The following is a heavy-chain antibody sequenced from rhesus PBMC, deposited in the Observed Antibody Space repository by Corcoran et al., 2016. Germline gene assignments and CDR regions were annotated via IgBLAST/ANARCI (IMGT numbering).Heavy chain of an antibody. CDR1: GFTFGSYA. CDR2: IIPFVGIT. J-gene: IGHJ4*01. D-gene: IGHD2-21*01. CDR3: ALECTGSGCYAAFDY. Sequence: QVQLVQSGAEVKKPGASVKVSCKASGFTFGSYAISWVRQAPGKGLEWMGVIIPFVGITNYAEKFQGRVTITADTSTSTAYMELSSLRSEDTAVYYCALECTGSGCYAAFDYWGQGVLVTVSS. V-gene: IGHV1-198*02.